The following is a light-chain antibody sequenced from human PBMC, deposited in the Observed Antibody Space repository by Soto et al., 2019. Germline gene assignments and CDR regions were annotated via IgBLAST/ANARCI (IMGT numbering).Light chain of an antibody. V-gene: IGKV1-6*01. CDR2: AAW. Sequence: AIQVTQSPSSLSASEGDRVTITCRASQDIRNDLGWHQQKPGEAPKVLIYAAWSLQSGVPSRFSGSGSGTEFTLTINSLQPEDSATYYCLQDYSYPFTFGGGTRVEIK. J-gene: IGKJ4*01. CDR3: LQDYSYPFT. CDR1: QDIRND.